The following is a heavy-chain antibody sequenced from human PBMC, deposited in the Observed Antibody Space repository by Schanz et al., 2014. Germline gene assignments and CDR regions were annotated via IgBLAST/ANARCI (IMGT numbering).Heavy chain of an antibody. Sequence: QVQLVQSGAELRKPGTSVKVSCKASGYTFTNFYIHWVRQAPGQGLEWVGIINPSEGGTSFPQKFKDRLTMTRDTSTSTFYMELSSLRSEDTAVYYCARDGVDAAAGGNYWGQGSLVTVSS. CDR1: GYTFTNFY. D-gene: IGHD6-13*01. V-gene: IGHV1-46*03. CDR3: ARDGVDAAAGGNY. CDR2: INPSEGGT. J-gene: IGHJ4*02.